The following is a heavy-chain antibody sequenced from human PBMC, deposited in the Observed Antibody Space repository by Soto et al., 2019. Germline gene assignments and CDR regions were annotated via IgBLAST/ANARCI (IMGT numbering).Heavy chain of an antibody. Sequence: GGSLRLSCAASGFTFSSYAMHWVRQAPGKGLEWVAVISYDGSNKYYADSVKGRFTISRDNSKNTLYLQMNSLRAEDTAVYYCARGVSSSSWYYFDYWGQGTLVTVSS. D-gene: IGHD6-13*01. CDR1: GFTFSSYA. CDR2: ISYDGSNK. J-gene: IGHJ4*02. CDR3: ARGVSSSSWYYFDY. V-gene: IGHV3-30-3*01.